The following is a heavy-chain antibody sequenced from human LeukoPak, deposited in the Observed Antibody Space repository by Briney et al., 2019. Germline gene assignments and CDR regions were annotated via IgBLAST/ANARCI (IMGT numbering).Heavy chain of an antibody. D-gene: IGHD1-7*01. J-gene: IGHJ4*02. CDR2: ISGSGGST. CDR1: GFTFSSYG. V-gene: IGHV3-23*01. CDR3: ARDNPESRNYVFFY. Sequence: GGSLRLSCAASGFTFSSYGMSWVRQAPGKGLEWVSGISGSGGSTYYVDSVKGRFTISRDNSKNTLYLQMNSLRAEDTAVYYCARDNPESRNYVFFYWGQGTLVTVSS.